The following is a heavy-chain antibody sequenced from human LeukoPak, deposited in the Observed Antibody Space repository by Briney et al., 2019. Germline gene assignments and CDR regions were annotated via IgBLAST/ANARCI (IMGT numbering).Heavy chain of an antibody. V-gene: IGHV3-53*01. D-gene: IGHD3-22*01. Sequence: GGSLRLSCAASGLTVSSNCMSWVRQAPGKGLEWVSFIYRGGSTYYTDSVKGRFTISRDNSKNTLYLQMNSLRAEDTAVYYCARRAGDYSHPYDYWGQGILVTVSS. CDR2: IYRGGST. J-gene: IGHJ4*02. CDR1: GLTVSSNC. CDR3: ARRAGDYSHPYDY.